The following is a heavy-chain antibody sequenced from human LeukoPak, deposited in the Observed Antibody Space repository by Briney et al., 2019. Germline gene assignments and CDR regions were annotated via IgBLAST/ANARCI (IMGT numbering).Heavy chain of an antibody. CDR1: GFTFSSYS. CDR2: ISSSSSTI. Sequence: GRSLRLSCAASGFTFSSYSMNWVRQAPGKGLEWVSYISSSSSTIYYADSVKGRFTISRDNAKNSLYLQMNSLRAEDTAVYYCASLNDFFDYWGQGTLVTVSS. CDR3: ASLNDFFDY. V-gene: IGHV3-48*01. J-gene: IGHJ4*02.